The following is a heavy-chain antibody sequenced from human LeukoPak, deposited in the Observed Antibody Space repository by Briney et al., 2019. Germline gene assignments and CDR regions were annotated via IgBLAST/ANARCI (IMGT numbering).Heavy chain of an antibody. CDR3: ASSAGTSHGMDV. J-gene: IGHJ6*02. CDR2: MNPNSGNT. V-gene: IGHV1-8*01. CDR1: GYTFTSCD. Sequence: ASVKVSCKASGYTFTSCDINWVRQATGQGLEWMGWMNPNSGNTGYAQKFQGRVTMTRNTSISTAYMELSSLRSEDTAVYYCASSAGTSHGMDVWGQGTTVTVSS. D-gene: IGHD6-13*01.